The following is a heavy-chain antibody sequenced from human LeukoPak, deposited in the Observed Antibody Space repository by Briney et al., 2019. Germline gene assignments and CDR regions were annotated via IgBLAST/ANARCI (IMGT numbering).Heavy chain of an antibody. CDR1: GYTFTGYY. CDR3: ARDFHGTNIVARQDRDY. D-gene: IGHD5-12*01. Sequence: ASVKVSCKASGYTFTGYYMHWVRQAPGQGLEWMGWINPNSGGTNYAQKFRGRVTMTRDTSISTAYMELSRLRSDDTAVYYCARDFHGTNIVARQDRDYWGQGTLVTVSS. J-gene: IGHJ4*02. CDR2: INPNSGGT. V-gene: IGHV1-2*02.